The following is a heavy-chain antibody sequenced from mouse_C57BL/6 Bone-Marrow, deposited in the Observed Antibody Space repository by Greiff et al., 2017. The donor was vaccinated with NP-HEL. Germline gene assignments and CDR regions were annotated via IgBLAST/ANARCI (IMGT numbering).Heavy chain of an antibody. Sequence: EVKLQESGPGLAKPSQTLSLTCSVTGYSITSDYWNWIRKFPGNKLEYMGYISYSGSTYYNPSLKSRISITRDTSKNQYYLQLNSVTTEDTATYYCARYAYGGSSPYYAMDYWGQGTSVTVSS. CDR1: GYSITSDY. V-gene: IGHV3-8*01. D-gene: IGHD1-1*01. CDR3: ARYAYGGSSPYYAMDY. J-gene: IGHJ4*01. CDR2: ISYSGST.